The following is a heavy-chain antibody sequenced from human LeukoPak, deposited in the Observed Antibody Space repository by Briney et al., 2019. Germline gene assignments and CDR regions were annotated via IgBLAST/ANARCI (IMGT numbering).Heavy chain of an antibody. CDR2: IYYSGST. CDR3: ARSGRGTWIFDY. Sequence: SETLSLTCTVSGGSISSSTYYWGWIRRPPGNGLEWIGSIYYSGSTYYNPSLKSRFTISVDTSKNQFSLKLSSVTAADTAVYYCARSGRGTWIFDYWGQGTLVTVSS. J-gene: IGHJ4*02. CDR1: GGSISSSTYY. V-gene: IGHV4-39*07. D-gene: IGHD2-2*03.